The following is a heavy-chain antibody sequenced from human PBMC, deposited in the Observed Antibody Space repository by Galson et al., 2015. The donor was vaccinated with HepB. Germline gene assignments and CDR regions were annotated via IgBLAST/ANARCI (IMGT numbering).Heavy chain of an antibody. J-gene: IGHJ4*02. CDR1: GGSVTSGSYC. CDR3: ARLRYNSSWSWVYYFDY. Sequence: ETLSLTCAASGGSVTSGSYCWSWIRQPPGKGLEWIGYINYSGSTNYNPSLKSRVTISVDTSKNQFSLKLNSVTAADTAVYYCARLRYNSSWSWVYYFDYWGQGALVTVSS. V-gene: IGHV4-61*01. CDR2: INYSGST. D-gene: IGHD6-13*01.